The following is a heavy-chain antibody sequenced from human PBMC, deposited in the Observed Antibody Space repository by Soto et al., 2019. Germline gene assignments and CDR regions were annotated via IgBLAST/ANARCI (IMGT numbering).Heavy chain of an antibody. D-gene: IGHD6-13*01. CDR1: GFTLSDYW. CDR3: ARPTYSSTWDGVYFDY. Sequence: GGSLRLSCAASGFTLSDYWMHWVRQVPGKGLLWVSRISVDGGDTTYADSVKGRFTISRDNAKNTLYLQMNSLRAEDTAVYYCARPTYSSTWDGVYFDYWGQGTQVTVSS. J-gene: IGHJ4*02. V-gene: IGHV3-74*01. CDR2: ISVDGGDT.